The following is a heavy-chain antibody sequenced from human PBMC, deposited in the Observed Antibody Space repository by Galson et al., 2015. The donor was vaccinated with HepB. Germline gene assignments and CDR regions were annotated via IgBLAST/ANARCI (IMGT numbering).Heavy chain of an antibody. V-gene: IGHV3-23*01. CDR3: TKYISRFFDYGMDV. J-gene: IGHJ6*02. Sequence: SLRLSCAASGFIFSDYAMSWVRQVPGKGLEWVSGISGRGSGSYVADSVKGRFTISRDNSKNTLFLQMNSLRAEDTAVYFCTKYISRFFDYGMDVWGQGTSVTVSS. CDR1: GFIFSDYA. D-gene: IGHD3-3*01. CDR2: ISGRGSGS.